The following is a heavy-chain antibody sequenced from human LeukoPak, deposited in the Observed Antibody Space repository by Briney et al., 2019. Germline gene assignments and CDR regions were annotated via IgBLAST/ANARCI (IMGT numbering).Heavy chain of an antibody. J-gene: IGHJ4*02. CDR1: GGSFSGYY. Sequence: PSETLSLTCAVYGGSFSGYYWSWIRQPPGKGLEWIGEINHSGSTNYNPSLKSRVTISVDTSKNQFSLKLSSVTAADTAVYYCARVRVPAANPGVNTLDYWGQGTLVTVSS. CDR2: INHSGST. CDR3: ARVRVPAANPGVNTLDY. D-gene: IGHD2-2*01. V-gene: IGHV4-34*01.